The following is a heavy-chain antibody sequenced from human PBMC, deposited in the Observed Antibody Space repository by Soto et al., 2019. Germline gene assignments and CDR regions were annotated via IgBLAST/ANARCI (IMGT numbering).Heavy chain of an antibody. D-gene: IGHD6-13*01. Sequence: SGPTLVNPTPTLTLTCTFSGFALTTTGVGVGWIRQPPGKALEWLGIIYWDDDKRYSPSLKNRLTITKSTSENQVVLTLTNMDPVDTATYYCAHESAVGNYFDYWGQGTLVTVSS. CDR2: IYWDDDK. J-gene: IGHJ4*02. V-gene: IGHV2-5*02. CDR3: AHESAVGNYFDY. CDR1: GFALTTTGVG.